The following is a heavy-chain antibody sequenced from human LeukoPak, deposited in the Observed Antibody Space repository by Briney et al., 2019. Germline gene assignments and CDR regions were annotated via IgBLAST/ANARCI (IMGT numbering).Heavy chain of an antibody. J-gene: IGHJ5*02. CDR1: GGSFSGYY. Sequence: PSETLSLTCAAYGGSFSGYYWSWIRQPPGKGLEWIGSIYHSGSTYYNPSLKSRVTISVDTSKNQFSLKLSSVTAADTAVYYCARDGAAAGPVGWFDPWGQGTLVTVSS. CDR2: IYHSGST. V-gene: IGHV4-34*01. CDR3: ARDGAAAGPVGWFDP. D-gene: IGHD6-13*01.